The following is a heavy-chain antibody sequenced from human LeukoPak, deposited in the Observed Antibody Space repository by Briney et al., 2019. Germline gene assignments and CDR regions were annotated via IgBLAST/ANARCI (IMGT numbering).Heavy chain of an antibody. V-gene: IGHV3-23*01. CDR1: GFTFSSYA. Sequence: GGSLRLSCAASGFTFSSYAMSWVRQAPGKGLEWVSAISGSGGRTYYADSVKGRFTISRDNSKNTLYLQMNSLRAEDTAVYYCAEGGGYFDWLGYYYGMDVWGQGTTVTVSS. CDR3: AEGGGYFDWLGYYYGMDV. CDR2: ISGSGGRT. J-gene: IGHJ6*02. D-gene: IGHD3-9*01.